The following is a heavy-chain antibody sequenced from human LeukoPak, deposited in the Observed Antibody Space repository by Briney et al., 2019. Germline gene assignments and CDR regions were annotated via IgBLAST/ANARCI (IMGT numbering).Heavy chain of an antibody. CDR3: AREPRSKVAWDY. D-gene: IGHD3-10*01. CDR2: IYHSGST. V-gene: IGHV4-38-2*02. Sequence: PETLSLTCTVSGYSISSGYYWGWIRQPPGKGLEWIGSIYHSGSTYYNPSLKSRVTISVDTSKNQFSLKLSSVTAADTAVYYCAREPRSKVAWDYWGQGTLVTVSS. J-gene: IGHJ4*02. CDR1: GYSISSGYY.